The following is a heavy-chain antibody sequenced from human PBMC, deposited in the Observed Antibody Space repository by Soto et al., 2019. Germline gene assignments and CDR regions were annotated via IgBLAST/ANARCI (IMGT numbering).Heavy chain of an antibody. CDR2: INPNSGGT. Sequence: SVKGYCKGSGYAFTGYYMHSVRQDPVQGLEWMGWINPNSGGTNYAQKFQGRVTMTRDTSISTAYMELSRLRSDDTAVYYCARVICSSTSCPNNWFDPWGQGTLVPGSS. D-gene: IGHD2-2*01. V-gene: IGHV1-2*02. CDR3: ARVICSSTSCPNNWFDP. CDR1: GYAFTGYY. J-gene: IGHJ5*02.